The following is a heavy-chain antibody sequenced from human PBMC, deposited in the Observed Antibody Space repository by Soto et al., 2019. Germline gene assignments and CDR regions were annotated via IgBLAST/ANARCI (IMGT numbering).Heavy chain of an antibody. J-gene: IGHJ1*01. D-gene: IGHD3-22*01. CDR2: IIPIFGTA. CDR3: SRSAYNTHFASRGYYEGAFQR. V-gene: IGHV1-69*13. CDR1: GGTFSSYA. Sequence: SVKVSCKASGGTFSSYAISWVRQAPGQGLEWMGGIIPIFGTANYAQKFQGRVTITADESTSTAYMELSSLRSEDTAVYYCSRSAYNTHFASRGYYEGAFQRWCPRT.